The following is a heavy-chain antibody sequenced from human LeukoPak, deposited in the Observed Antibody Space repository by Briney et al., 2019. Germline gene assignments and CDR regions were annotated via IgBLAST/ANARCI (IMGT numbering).Heavy chain of an antibody. Sequence: PGGSLRLSCAASGFTFSSYAMSWVRQAPGKGLEWVSAISGSGGSTYYADSVKGRFTISRDNSKNTPYLQMNSLRAEDTAVYYCAKAMEITMIVVVIDFDYWGQGTLVTVSS. CDR2: ISGSGGST. V-gene: IGHV3-23*01. CDR1: GFTFSSYA. CDR3: AKAMEITMIVVVIDFDY. J-gene: IGHJ4*02. D-gene: IGHD3-22*01.